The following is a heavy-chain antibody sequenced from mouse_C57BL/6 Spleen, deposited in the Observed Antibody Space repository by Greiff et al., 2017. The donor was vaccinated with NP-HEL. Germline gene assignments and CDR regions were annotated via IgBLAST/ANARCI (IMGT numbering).Heavy chain of an antibody. CDR3: ARGGEGYYYAMDY. J-gene: IGHJ4*01. Sequence: EVKLMESGPGLVKPSQSLSLTCSVTGYSITSGYYWNWIRQFPGNKLEWMGYISYDGSNNYNPSLKNRISITRDTSKNQFFLKLNSVTTEDTATYYCARGGEGYYYAMDYWGQGTSVTVSS. CDR2: ISYDGSN. V-gene: IGHV3-6*01. CDR1: GYSITSGYY.